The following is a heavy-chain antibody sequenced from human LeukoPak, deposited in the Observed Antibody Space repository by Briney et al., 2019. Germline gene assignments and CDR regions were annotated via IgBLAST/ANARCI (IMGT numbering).Heavy chain of an antibody. CDR3: AREGYYGSGSYSAFDY. CDR1: GGTFSSYA. D-gene: IGHD3-10*01. V-gene: IGHV1-69*05. CDR2: IIPIFGTA. Sequence: SVKVSCKASGGTFSSYAISWVRQAPGQGLEWMGGIIPIFGTANYAQKLQGRVTMTTDTSTSTAYMKLRSLRSDDTAVYYCAREGYYGSGSYSAFDYWGQGTLVTVSS. J-gene: IGHJ4*02.